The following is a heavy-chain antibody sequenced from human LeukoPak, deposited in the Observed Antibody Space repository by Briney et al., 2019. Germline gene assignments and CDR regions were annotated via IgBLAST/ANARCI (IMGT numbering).Heavy chain of an antibody. J-gene: IGHJ5*02. V-gene: IGHV3-74*03. D-gene: IGHD3-3*01. CDR1: GFTSSSHW. CDR2: ISPDGSTT. CDR3: AKEITIFGVGP. Sequence: PGGSLRLSCAASGFTSSSHWMHWVRQAPGKGLVWVSRISPDGSTTKNADSVKGRFTISRDNARSTLYLQMNSLRAEDTAVYYRAKEITIFGVGPWGQGTLVTVSS.